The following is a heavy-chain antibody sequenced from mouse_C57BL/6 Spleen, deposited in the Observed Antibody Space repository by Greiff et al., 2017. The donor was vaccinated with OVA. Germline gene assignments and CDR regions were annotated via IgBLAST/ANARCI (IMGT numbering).Heavy chain of an antibody. D-gene: IGHD2-4*01. V-gene: IGHV1-64*01. J-gene: IGHJ2*01. CDR1: GYTFTSYW. CDR2: IYPNSGST. Sequence: QVQLQQPGAELVKPGASVKLSCKASGYTFTSYWMHWVKQRPGQGLEWIGMIYPNSGSTNYNEKFKSKATLTVDKSSSTAYMQLSSLTSEDSAVYYCARSGLRYYFDYWGQGTTLTVSS. CDR3: ARSGLRYYFDY.